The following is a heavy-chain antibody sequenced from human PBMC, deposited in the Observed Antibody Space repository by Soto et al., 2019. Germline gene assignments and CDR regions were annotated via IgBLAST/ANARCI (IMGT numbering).Heavy chain of an antibody. Sequence: ASVKVSCKASGYTFTGYYMHWVRQAPGQGLEWMGWINPNSGGTNYAQRFQGWVTMTRDTSISTAYMELSRLRSDDTAVYYCARANITIFGVVPDYGMDVWGQGTTVTVSS. CDR1: GYTFTGYY. CDR3: ARANITIFGVVPDYGMDV. CDR2: INPNSGGT. J-gene: IGHJ6*02. D-gene: IGHD3-3*01. V-gene: IGHV1-2*04.